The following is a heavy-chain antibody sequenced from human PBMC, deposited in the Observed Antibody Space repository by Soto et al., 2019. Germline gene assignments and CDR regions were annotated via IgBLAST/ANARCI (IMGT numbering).Heavy chain of an antibody. Sequence: SETLFLTCTVSGGSISSSSYYWGWIRQPPGKGLEWIGSIYYSGSTYYNPSLKSRVTISVDTSKNQFSLKLSSVTAADTAVYYCARHEEWLRFGPRVHWFDPWGQGTLVTVSS. CDR3: ARHEEWLRFGPRVHWFDP. CDR2: IYYSGST. CDR1: GGSISSSSYY. V-gene: IGHV4-39*01. D-gene: IGHD5-12*01. J-gene: IGHJ5*02.